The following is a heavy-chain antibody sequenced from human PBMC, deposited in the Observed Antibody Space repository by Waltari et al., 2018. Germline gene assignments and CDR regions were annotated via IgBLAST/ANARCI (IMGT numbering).Heavy chain of an antibody. D-gene: IGHD3-16*01. Sequence: QVHLVESGGGVVQPGRSLSLCCVVSGLTFSTYGVSWVRQAPGKGLEWVALIKYDASDKYYADSVKGRFTISRDNSKNTLYLQMNSLRGEDTAVYYCARQGSPYDTHWHWYLDLWGRGTLVTVSS. V-gene: IGHV3-33*05. J-gene: IGHJ2*01. CDR1: GLTFSTYG. CDR2: IKYDASDK. CDR3: ARQGSPYDTHWHWYLDL.